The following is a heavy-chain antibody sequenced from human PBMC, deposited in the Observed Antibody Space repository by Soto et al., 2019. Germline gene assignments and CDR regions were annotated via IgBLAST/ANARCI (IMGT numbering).Heavy chain of an antibody. CDR1: GFTFSSYA. D-gene: IGHD5-18*01. CDR3: ASPKDKYRSGLTY. J-gene: IGHJ4*02. V-gene: IGHV3-23*01. Sequence: PGGSLRLSCAASGFTFSSYAMSWVRQAPGKGLEWVSAISGSGGSTYYADSVKGRFTIPRDNSKNTLYLQMNSLRAEDTAVYYCASPKDKYRSGLTYWGQGILVTVSS. CDR2: ISGSGGST.